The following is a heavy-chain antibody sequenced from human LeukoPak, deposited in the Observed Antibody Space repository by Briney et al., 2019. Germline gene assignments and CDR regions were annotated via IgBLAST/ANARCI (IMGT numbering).Heavy chain of an antibody. CDR1: GFIVSSNY. CDR3: AGDETRPPQGGY. Sequence: GGSLRLSCAASGFIVSSNYMSWVRQSPGKGLEWVSVIYSDGSTYYPDSVKGRFTISRDNSKNTLYLQMSSLRAEDTAVYYCAGDETRPPQGGYWGQGTLVTVSS. J-gene: IGHJ4*02. CDR2: IYSDGST. V-gene: IGHV3-53*01. D-gene: IGHD3-16*01.